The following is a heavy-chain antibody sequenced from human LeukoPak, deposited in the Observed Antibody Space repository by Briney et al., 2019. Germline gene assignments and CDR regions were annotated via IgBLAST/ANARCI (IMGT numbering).Heavy chain of an antibody. J-gene: IGHJ4*02. D-gene: IGHD5-18*01. Sequence: SETLSLTCTVSGASLRSSSDYWGWIRQPPGKGLEWIGSISYSETTHYNPSLKSRVTISVDTSKNHFSLKLSSVTAADTALYYCARHGGDGAMARRYFEYWGQGTLVTVSS. CDR2: ISYSETT. CDR1: GASLRSSSDY. V-gene: IGHV4-39*01. CDR3: ARHGGDGAMARRYFEY.